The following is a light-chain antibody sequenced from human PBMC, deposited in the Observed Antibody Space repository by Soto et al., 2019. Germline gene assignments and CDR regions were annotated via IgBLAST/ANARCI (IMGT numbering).Light chain of an antibody. J-gene: IGKJ4*01. CDR2: RAS. V-gene: IGKV3-15*01. CDR1: QRVSTN. CDR3: HQYNNWPPS. Sequence: IVVTHSPAPQSGTPGKGGTLSLRASQRVSTNLAWYQQKPGQSPRLLIYRASTRATDIPARFSGSGSGTEFTLTISSLQSEDFAVYYCHQYNNWPPSFGGGTKVDI.